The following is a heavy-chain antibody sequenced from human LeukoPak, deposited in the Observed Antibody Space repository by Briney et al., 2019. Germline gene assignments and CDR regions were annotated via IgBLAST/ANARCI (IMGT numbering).Heavy chain of an antibody. CDR1: GGSFSGYY. D-gene: IGHD4-17*01. CDR2: INHSGST. CDR3: ARANPRTTVNDFDY. V-gene: IGHV4-34*01. J-gene: IGHJ4*02. Sequence: SETLSLTCAVYGGSFSGYYWSWIRQPPGKGLEWIGEINHSGSTNYNPSLKSRVTISVDTSKNRFSLKLSSVTAADTAVYYCARANPRTTVNDFDYWGQGTLVTVSS.